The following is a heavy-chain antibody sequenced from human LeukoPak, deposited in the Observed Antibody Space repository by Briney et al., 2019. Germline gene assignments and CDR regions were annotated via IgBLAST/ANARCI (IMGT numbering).Heavy chain of an antibody. J-gene: IGHJ5*02. CDR1: GYTFTGYY. D-gene: IGHD3-9*01. CDR3: ARVRGSRYDILTGYYDFDP. CDR2: INPNSGCT. V-gene: IGHV1-2*02. Sequence: ASVTVSCKASGYTFTGYYMHWVRQAPGQGLEWMGWINPNSGCTNYAQKFQGRVTVTRDTSISTAYMELSRLRSDDTAVYYCARVRGSRYDILTGYYDFDPWGQGTLVTVSS.